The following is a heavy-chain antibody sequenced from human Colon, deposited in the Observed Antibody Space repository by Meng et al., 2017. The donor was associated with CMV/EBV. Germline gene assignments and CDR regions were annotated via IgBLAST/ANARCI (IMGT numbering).Heavy chain of an antibody. V-gene: IGHV3-23*01. D-gene: IGHD1-14*01. CDR1: GFTFSTYA. Sequence: SGFTFSTYAMGWVRQAPGKVLEWVSTIDGGGGGTWYADSVKGRFTISRDNSKDTLYLQMNSLRAEDTAVYYCAKELGTPPKYNWFDPWGQGTLVTVSS. J-gene: IGHJ5*02. CDR2: IDGGGGGT. CDR3: AKELGTPPKYNWFDP.